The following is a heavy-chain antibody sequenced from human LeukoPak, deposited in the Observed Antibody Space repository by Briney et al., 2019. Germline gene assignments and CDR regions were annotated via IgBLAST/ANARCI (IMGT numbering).Heavy chain of an antibody. D-gene: IGHD3-3*01. J-gene: IGHJ4*02. V-gene: IGHV4-39*01. CDR1: GGSISSSSYY. CDR2: IYYSGST. CDR3: ARLDFWSGHRDY. Sequence: KPSETLSLTCTVSGGSISSSSYYWGWIRQPPGKGLEWIGSIYYSGSTYYNPSLTSRVTISVDTSKNQFSLKLSSVTAADTAVYYCARLDFWSGHRDYWGQGTLVTVSS.